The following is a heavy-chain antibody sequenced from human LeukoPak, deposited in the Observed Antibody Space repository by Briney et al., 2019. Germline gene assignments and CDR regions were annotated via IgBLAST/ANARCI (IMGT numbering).Heavy chain of an antibody. J-gene: IGHJ5*02. V-gene: IGHV1-2*02. CDR2: INPNSGGT. Sequence: GASVKVSCKASGYTFTGYYMHWVRQAPGQGLEWMGWINPNSGGTNYAQKFQGRVTMTRDTSISTAYMELSRLRSDDTAVYYCARDRAFSGYVDWFDPWGQGTLVTVSS. D-gene: IGHD5-12*01. CDR1: GYTFTGYY. CDR3: ARDRAFSGYVDWFDP.